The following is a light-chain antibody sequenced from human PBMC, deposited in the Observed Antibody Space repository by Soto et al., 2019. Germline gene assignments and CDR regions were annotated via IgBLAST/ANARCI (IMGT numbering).Light chain of an antibody. CDR1: QGISSW. CDR2: TAS. J-gene: IGKJ4*01. CDR3: QQANIFPLT. V-gene: IGKV1-12*01. Sequence: DIQMTQSPSSVSASVGDRVTITCRASQGISSWLGWYQQKPGKAPNLLIHTASSLQSGVPSRFSGSGSGTDFPLTISSLQPEDFATYYCQQANIFPLTFGGGTKVEIK.